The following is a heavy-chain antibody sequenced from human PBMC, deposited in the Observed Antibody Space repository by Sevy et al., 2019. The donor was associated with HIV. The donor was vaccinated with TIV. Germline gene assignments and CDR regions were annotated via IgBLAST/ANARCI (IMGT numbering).Heavy chain of an antibody. V-gene: IGHV4-39*02. CDR3: ARISSRGLFNWFDP. J-gene: IGHJ5*02. CDR2: IYYTGST. CDR1: GGSISSSTYY. D-gene: IGHD6-13*01. Sequence: SETLSLTCTVSGGSISSSTYYWGWIRQPPGKGLDYIGTIYYTGSTYYNPSLKSRVTISVDTSKNNFSLKLTSVTAADTDVYYCARISSRGLFNWFDPWGQGTLVTVSS.